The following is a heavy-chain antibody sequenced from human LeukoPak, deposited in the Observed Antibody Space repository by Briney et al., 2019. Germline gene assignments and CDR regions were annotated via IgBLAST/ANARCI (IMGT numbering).Heavy chain of an antibody. D-gene: IGHD3-9*01. Sequence: GGSLRLSCAASGFTFSDYNMNWVRQAPGKGLEWVSYITDSGSTIHYADSVKGRFTVSRDNAKNSLYLQMNSLRAEDTAVYYCARSIGLTGGGVDVWGQGTTVTVSS. CDR1: GFTFSDYN. CDR3: ARSIGLTGGGVDV. J-gene: IGHJ6*02. V-gene: IGHV3-11*01. CDR2: ITDSGSTI.